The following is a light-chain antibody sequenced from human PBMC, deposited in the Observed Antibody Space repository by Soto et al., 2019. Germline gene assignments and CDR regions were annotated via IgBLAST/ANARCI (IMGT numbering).Light chain of an antibody. Sequence: ILMTQSPATVSVSPLEIATLSFRASQNIYYNVAWYQHRPGQAPRLLIYRASTRAPGVPARFSGSGSGTEFTLTISSLQTEDFTVYSCLQYHNLWAFGQGTKVDIK. CDR3: LQYHNLWA. J-gene: IGKJ1*01. CDR1: QNIYYN. V-gene: IGKV3-15*01. CDR2: RAS.